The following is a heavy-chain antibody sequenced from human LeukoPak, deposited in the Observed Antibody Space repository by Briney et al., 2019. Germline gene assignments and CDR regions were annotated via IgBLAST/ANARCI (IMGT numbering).Heavy chain of an antibody. Sequence: SETLSLTCTVSGGSTSSYYWSWIRQPPGKGLEWIGYIYYSGSTNYNPSLKSRVTISVDTSKNQFSLKLSSVTAADTAVYYCARLGYGDPGVDYWGQGTLVTVSS. V-gene: IGHV4-59*12. D-gene: IGHD4-17*01. CDR1: GGSTSSYY. J-gene: IGHJ4*02. CDR2: IYYSGST. CDR3: ARLGYGDPGVDY.